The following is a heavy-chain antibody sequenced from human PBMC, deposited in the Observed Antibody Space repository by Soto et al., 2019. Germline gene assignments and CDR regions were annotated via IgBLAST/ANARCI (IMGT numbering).Heavy chain of an antibody. J-gene: IGHJ3*02. Sequence: GAEVKKPGASVKVSCKASGYTFTSFGISWVRQAPGQGLEWMGWISAYNGNTNYAENLQGRVTMTTDTSTSTAYMELRSLRSDDTAVYYCARDHRGGTDAFDIWGQGTMVTVSS. D-gene: IGHD2-15*01. V-gene: IGHV1-18*01. CDR2: ISAYNGNT. CDR1: GYTFTSFG. CDR3: ARDHRGGTDAFDI.